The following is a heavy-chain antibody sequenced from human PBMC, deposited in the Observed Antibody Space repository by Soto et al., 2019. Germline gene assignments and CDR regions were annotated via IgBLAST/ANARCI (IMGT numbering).Heavy chain of an antibody. CDR1: GGSLSSSNW. D-gene: IGHD5-18*01. V-gene: IGHV4-4*02. CDR3: ARDRYSYRGWFDP. J-gene: IGHJ5*02. CDR2: IYHSGST. Sequence: SDTLSLTCAVSGGSLSSSNWWSWVRQPPGKGLEWIGEIYHSGSTNYNPSLKSRVTISVDKSKNQFSLKLSSVTAADTAVYYCARDRYSYRGWFDPWGQGTLVTVSS.